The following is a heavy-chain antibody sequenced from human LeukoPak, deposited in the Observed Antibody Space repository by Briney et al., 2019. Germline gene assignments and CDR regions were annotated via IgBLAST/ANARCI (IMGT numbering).Heavy chain of an antibody. D-gene: IGHD3-10*01. V-gene: IGHV4-61*09. CDR2: IYHSGST. CDR3: ARGAVQDY. J-gene: IGHJ4*02. Sequence: ASQTLSLTCTVSGGSISSGSYYWSWIRQPAGKGLEWIGNIYHSGSTYYNPSLKSRVTISVDTSKNQVSLNLSSVTAADTAVYYCARGAVQDYWGQGILVTVSS. CDR1: GGSISSGSYY.